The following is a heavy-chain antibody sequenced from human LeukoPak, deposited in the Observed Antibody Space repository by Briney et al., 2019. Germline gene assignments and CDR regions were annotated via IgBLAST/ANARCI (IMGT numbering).Heavy chain of an antibody. V-gene: IGHV3-49*04. J-gene: IGHJ4*02. CDR3: DRGQRKPVPQVVYYFDY. D-gene: IGHD2-15*01. CDR1: GFTLGDYA. Sequence: GGSLILSCTASGFTLGDYAVTWVRQAPGRGLDWVGFIRRKAYTVTTEYAASVKGRFTISRDDSKSIAYLQMNSLKTEDTAVYYCDRGQRKPVPQVVYYFDYWGQGTLVTVSS. CDR2: IRRKAYTVTT.